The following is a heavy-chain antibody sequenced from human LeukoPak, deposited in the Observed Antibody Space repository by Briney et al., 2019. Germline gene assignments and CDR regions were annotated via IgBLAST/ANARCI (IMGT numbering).Heavy chain of an antibody. V-gene: IGHV3-23*01. D-gene: IGHD6-13*01. J-gene: IGHJ4*02. CDR1: GFTFSSYA. CDR2: ISGNGGTT. CDR3: AKGYGSSWYVFDY. Sequence: GGSLRLSCAASGFTFSSYAMSWVRQAPGKGLEWVSAISGNGGTTYYADSVKGRFTISRDNSKNTLYLQMNSLRAEDTAVYYCAKGYGSSWYVFDYWGQGTLVTVSS.